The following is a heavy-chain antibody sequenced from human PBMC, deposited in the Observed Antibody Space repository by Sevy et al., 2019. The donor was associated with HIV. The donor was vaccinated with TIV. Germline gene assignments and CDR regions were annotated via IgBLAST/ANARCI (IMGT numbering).Heavy chain of an antibody. CDR2: ISGSADRT. Sequence: GGSLRLSCTASGFPFRAYAMSWVHQAPGKGLEWVSAISGSADRTYYADSVKGRFTISRDNSKNTLYLQMNSLRAEDTAVYYCAKESDYYKTPYVDYWGQGSLVTVSS. CDR3: AKESDYYKTPYVDY. D-gene: IGHD3-22*01. CDR1: GFPFRAYA. V-gene: IGHV3-23*01. J-gene: IGHJ4*02.